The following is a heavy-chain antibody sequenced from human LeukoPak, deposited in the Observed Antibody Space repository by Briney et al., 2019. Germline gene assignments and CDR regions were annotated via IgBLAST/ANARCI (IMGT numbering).Heavy chain of an antibody. J-gene: IGHJ3*02. D-gene: IGHD6-19*01. CDR2: LYPGDSAS. V-gene: IGHV5-51*01. Sequence: GETLKISCEGSGYSFNTYWIGWVRQMPGKGLEWMGMLYPGDSASRFSPSFQGRVTMSVDRSINTAYLQWSSLRASDTAMYYCATSREVAGSHAFDIWGQGTVVTVSS. CDR1: GYSFNTYW. CDR3: ATSREVAGSHAFDI.